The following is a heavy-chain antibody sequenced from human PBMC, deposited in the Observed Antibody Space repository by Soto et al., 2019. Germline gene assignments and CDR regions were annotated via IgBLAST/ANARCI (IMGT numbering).Heavy chain of an antibody. J-gene: IGHJ4*02. D-gene: IGHD1-1*01. CDR2: LYWDDDK. V-gene: IGHV2-5*02. Sequence: QITLKESGPTLVKPTQTLTLTCTFSGFSLTTSGVGVGWIRQPPGKALEWLALLYWDDDKRYSPSLHSRLTIAKDTSKNQVVLTVTNMDPVDTATYYCVRRRATTDSFCFLDYWGQGILVAVSS. CDR3: VRRRATTDSFCFLDY. CDR1: GFSLTTSGVG.